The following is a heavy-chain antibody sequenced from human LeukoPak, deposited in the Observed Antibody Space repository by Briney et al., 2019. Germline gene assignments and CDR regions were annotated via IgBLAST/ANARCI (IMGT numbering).Heavy chain of an antibody. J-gene: IGHJ4*02. CDR2: IRSKANSYAT. CDR3: ARHDDGDYGNDN. D-gene: IGHD4-17*01. Sequence: GGSLRLSCAASGFTFSGSAMHWVRQASGKGLEWIGLIRSKANSYATAYGASVKGRFTISRDDSKNTAYLQMNSLKTEDTAVYYCARHDDGDYGNDNWGQGTLVTVSS. CDR1: GFTFSGSA. V-gene: IGHV3-73*01.